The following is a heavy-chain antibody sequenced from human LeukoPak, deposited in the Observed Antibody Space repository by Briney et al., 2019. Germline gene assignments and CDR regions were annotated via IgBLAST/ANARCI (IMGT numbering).Heavy chain of an antibody. Sequence: SETLSLTCTVSAYSISSGYYWSWIRQPPGKGLEWIGSMYHTGNTYYNPSLKSRVTILADTSKNQFSLKLNSVTAADTAVYYCARGQVYWYFDLWGRGTLVTVSS. CDR2: MYHTGNT. J-gene: IGHJ2*01. V-gene: IGHV4-38-2*02. CDR3: ARGQVYWYFDL. CDR1: AYSISSGYY.